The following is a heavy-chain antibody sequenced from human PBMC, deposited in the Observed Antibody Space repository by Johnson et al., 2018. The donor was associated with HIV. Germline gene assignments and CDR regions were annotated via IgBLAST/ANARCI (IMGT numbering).Heavy chain of an antibody. CDR2: ISFDGNLK. J-gene: IGHJ3*01. CDR3: ATERGVSEWLRGPFDAFDV. CDR1: GLSFSNFG. V-gene: IGHV3-33*03. Sequence: VQLVESGGGVVQPGKSLTLSCVASGLSFSNFGIHWVRQAPGKGPEWVAVISFDGNLKKHSDSGKARFTLYRDNSKKTLYPQMTSLKSDDTAMYYCATERGVSEWLRGPFDAFDVWGQGTMVTVSS. D-gene: IGHD3-3*01.